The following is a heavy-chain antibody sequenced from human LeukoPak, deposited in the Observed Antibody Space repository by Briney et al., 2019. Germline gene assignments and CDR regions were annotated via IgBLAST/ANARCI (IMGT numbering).Heavy chain of an antibody. V-gene: IGHV4-34*01. J-gene: IGHJ6*02. CDR2: INHSGST. CDR1: GGSFSGYY. D-gene: IGHD2-2*01. Sequence: SETLSLTCAVYGGSFSGYYWSWIRQPPGKELEWIGEINHSGSTNYNPSLKSRVTISVDTSKNQFSLKLSSVTAADTAVYYCARWRIVVVPAARLTYYYYGMDVWGQGTTVTVSS. CDR3: ARWRIVVVPAARLTYYYYGMDV.